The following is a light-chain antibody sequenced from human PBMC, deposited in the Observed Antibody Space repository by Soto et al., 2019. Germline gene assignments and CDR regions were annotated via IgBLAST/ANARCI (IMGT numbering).Light chain of an antibody. V-gene: IGKV3-20*01. J-gene: IGKJ2*01. CDR2: GTS. CDR3: QQYGGSPYT. CDR1: QSVSSGY. Sequence: EIVLTQSPGTLSLSPGERATLSCRASQSVSSGYLAWYQQKPGQAPRLLIYGTSSRATGIPDRFSGSGSGTDFTLTISRLEPEDFAVYYCQQYGGSPYTFGQGTKLEIK.